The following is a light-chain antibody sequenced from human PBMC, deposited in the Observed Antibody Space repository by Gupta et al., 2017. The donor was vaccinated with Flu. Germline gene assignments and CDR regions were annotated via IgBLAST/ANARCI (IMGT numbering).Light chain of an antibody. CDR3: SSYTVTNTWV. J-gene: IGLJ3*02. CDR1: SGDVGGHKY. CDR2: EVS. Sequence: QSALTQPASVSGSLGQSITISCTGTSGDVGGHKYVSWYQQHPGKAPKIMIYEVSSRLSGVSNRFSGSKSGNTASLTISGLQADDEADYYCSSYTVTNTWVFGGGTKVTVL. V-gene: IGLV2-14*01.